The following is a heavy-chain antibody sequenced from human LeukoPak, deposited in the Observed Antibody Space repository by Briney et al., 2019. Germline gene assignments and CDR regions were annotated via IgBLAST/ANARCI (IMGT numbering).Heavy chain of an antibody. Sequence: GGSLRLSCAASGFTFSSYAMSWVRQAPGKGLEWVSAISGSGGSTYYADSVKGRFIISRDNSKNTLYLQMNSLRAEDTAVYYCAKDFYGSGYPFDYWGQGTLVTVSS. CDR2: ISGSGGST. D-gene: IGHD3-10*01. CDR1: GFTFSSYA. J-gene: IGHJ4*02. CDR3: AKDFYGSGYPFDY. V-gene: IGHV3-23*01.